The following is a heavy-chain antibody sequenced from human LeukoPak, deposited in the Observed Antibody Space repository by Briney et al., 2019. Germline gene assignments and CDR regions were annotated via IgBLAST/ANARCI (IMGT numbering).Heavy chain of an antibody. D-gene: IGHD5-18*01. CDR3: AKRREGIRSFDY. CDR2: ISGSGGST. V-gene: IGHV3-23*01. J-gene: IGHJ4*02. CDR1: GFTFSSYA. Sequence: GSLRLSCAASGFTFSSYAMSWVRQAPGKGLEWVSAISGSGGSTYYADSVKGRFTISRDNSKNTLYLQMNSLRAEDTAVYYCAKRREGIRSFDYWGQGTLVTVSS.